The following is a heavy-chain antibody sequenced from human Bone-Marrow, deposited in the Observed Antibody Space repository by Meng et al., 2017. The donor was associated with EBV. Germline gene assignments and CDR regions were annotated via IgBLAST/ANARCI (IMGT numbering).Heavy chain of an antibody. CDR1: GYTFSGYY. V-gene: IGHV1-2*06. J-gene: IGHJ4*02. CDR3: ARDLTNDYFDY. Sequence: QVQLVQSGAEVKKPGASVKVSCKASGYTFSGYYMHWVRQAPGRGLEWMGRINPNSCGTNYAQKFQGRVTMSRDTSISTAYMELSRLRSDDTALYYCARDLTNDYFDYWGQGTLVTVSS. CDR2: INPNSCGT. D-gene: IGHD3-3*01.